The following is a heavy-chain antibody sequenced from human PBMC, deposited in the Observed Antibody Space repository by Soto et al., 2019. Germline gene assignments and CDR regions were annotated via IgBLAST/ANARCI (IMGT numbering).Heavy chain of an antibody. V-gene: IGHV1-69*08. CDR2: IIPILGIA. D-gene: IGHD3-10*01. CDR3: ARDLDYYGSGSYPPN. J-gene: IGHJ4*02. Sequence: QVQLVQSGAEVKKPGSSVKVSCKASGGTYSSYTISWVRQAPGQGLEWMGRIIPILGIANYAQKFQGRVTITADKSTSTGYMELSSLRSEDTAVYYCARDLDYYGSGSYPPNWGQGTLVTVSS. CDR1: GGTYSSYT.